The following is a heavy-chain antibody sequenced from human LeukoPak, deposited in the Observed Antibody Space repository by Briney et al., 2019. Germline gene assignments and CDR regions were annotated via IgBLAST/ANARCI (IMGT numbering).Heavy chain of an antibody. J-gene: IGHJ6*03. V-gene: IGHV1-2*02. Sequence: GASVKVSCKASGYTFTGYYMHWVRQAPGQGLEWMGWINPNSGGTNYAQKFQGRVTMTRDTSISTAYMELSRLRSDDTAVYYCARDASSGWKWNYYYMDVWGKGTTVTVSS. CDR3: ARDASSGWKWNYYYMDV. CDR2: INPNSGGT. CDR1: GYTFTGYY. D-gene: IGHD6-19*01.